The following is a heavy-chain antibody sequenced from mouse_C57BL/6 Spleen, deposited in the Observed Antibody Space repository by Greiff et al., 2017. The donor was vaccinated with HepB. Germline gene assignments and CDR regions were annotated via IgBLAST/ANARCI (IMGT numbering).Heavy chain of an antibody. J-gene: IGHJ2*01. D-gene: IGHD2-4*01. V-gene: IGHV1-80*01. CDR1: GYAFSSYW. Sequence: LQQSGAELVKPGASVKISCKASGYAFSSYWMNWVKQRPGKGLEWIGQIYPGDGDTNYNGKFKGKATLTADKSSSTAYMQLSSLTSEDSAVYFCARWYDYDGIGYWGQGTTLTVSS. CDR2: IYPGDGDT. CDR3: ARWYDYDGIGY.